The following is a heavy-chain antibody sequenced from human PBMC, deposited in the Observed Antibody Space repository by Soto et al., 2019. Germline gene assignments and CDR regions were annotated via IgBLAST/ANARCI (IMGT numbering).Heavy chain of an antibody. J-gene: IGHJ4*02. CDR3: ARDGGDYDILTGYFD. CDR2: ISSSSSTI. D-gene: IGHD3-9*01. Sequence: EVQLVESGGGLVQPGGSLRLSCAASGFTFSSYSMNWVRQAPGKGLEWVSYISSSSSTIYYADSVKGRFTISRDNAKNSLYLQMDSLRAEDTAVYYGARDGGDYDILTGYFDWGQGTLVTVS. CDR1: GFTFSSYS. V-gene: IGHV3-48*04.